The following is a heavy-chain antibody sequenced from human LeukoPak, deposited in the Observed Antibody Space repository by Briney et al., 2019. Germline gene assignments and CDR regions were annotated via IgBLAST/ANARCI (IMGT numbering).Heavy chain of an antibody. CDR3: AGDYPGRGGLDY. J-gene: IGHJ4*02. CDR2: IKQDGSEK. V-gene: IGHV3-7*01. Sequence: SGGSLRLSCAASGFTFDDYAMHWVRRAPGKGLEWVANIKQDGSEKYYVDSVKGRFTISRDNAKNSLYLQMNSLRAEDTAVYYYAGDYPGRGGLDYWGQGTLVTVSS. D-gene: IGHD3-10*01. CDR1: GFTFDDYA.